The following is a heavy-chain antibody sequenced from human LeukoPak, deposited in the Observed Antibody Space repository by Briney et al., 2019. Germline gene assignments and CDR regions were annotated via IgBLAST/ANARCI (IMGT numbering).Heavy chain of an antibody. Sequence: PGGSLILSCAASGFTVSTNYMNWVRQAPGKGLEWVSIIYSDGSTYYADSVKGRFTISRDNSKNTLYFQMNSLRAEDTAVYYCARDGRYCSGGRCYSDYGGFDFWGQGTLVTVSS. J-gene: IGHJ4*02. CDR2: IYSDGST. CDR1: GFTVSTNY. CDR3: ARDGRYCSGGRCYSDYGGFDF. V-gene: IGHV3-66*01. D-gene: IGHD2-15*01.